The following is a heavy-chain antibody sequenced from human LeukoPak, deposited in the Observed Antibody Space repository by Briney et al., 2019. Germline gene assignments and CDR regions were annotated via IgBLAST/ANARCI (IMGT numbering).Heavy chain of an antibody. D-gene: IGHD1-7*01. CDR3: AKSLRTRIYYFDY. V-gene: IGHV3-30*04. Sequence: GGSLRLSCAASGFIFSSYAMHWVRQAPGKGLEWVAVKAFDGSDEYYADSVKGRFTISRDNSKNTLYLQMNSLRGEDTAVYYCAKSLRTRIYYFDYWGQGTLVTVSS. CDR2: KAFDGSDE. J-gene: IGHJ4*02. CDR1: GFIFSSYA.